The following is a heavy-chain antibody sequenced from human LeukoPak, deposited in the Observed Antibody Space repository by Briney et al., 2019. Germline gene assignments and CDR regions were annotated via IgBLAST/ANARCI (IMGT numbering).Heavy chain of an antibody. D-gene: IGHD2-21*01. V-gene: IGHV1-69*13. CDR2: IIPIFGTA. CDR1: GYTFTGYY. Sequence: GASVKVSCKASGYTFTGYYMHWVRQAPGQGLEWMGGIIPIFGTANYAQKFQGRVTITADESKSTAYMELSSLRSEDTAVYYCASGEYCGGDCYSDYWGQGTLVTVSS. J-gene: IGHJ4*02. CDR3: ASGEYCGGDCYSDY.